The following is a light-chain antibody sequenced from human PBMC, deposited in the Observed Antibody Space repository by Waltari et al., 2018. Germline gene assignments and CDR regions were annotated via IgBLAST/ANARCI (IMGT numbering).Light chain of an antibody. CDR2: DVT. V-gene: IGLV2-14*03. CDR3: SSFTDTHTLL. CDR1: SNDAGASYF. Sequence: QSALTQPASVSGSPGQSLTLSCTGTSNDAGASYFLSWYQQHPGRAPQLMIYDVTERPSGISYRFSGSKSANTASLTISGLLPEDEAIYYCSSFTDTHTLLFGGGTTVTVL. J-gene: IGLJ2*01.